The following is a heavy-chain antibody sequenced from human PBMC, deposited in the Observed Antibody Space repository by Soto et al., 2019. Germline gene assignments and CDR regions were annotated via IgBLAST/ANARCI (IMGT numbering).Heavy chain of an antibody. CDR2: ISSSSSSTI. Sequence: PGGSLRLSCAASGFTFSSYSMNWVRQAPGKGLEWVSYISSSSSSTIYYADSVEGRFTISRDNAKNSLYLQMNSLRDEDTAVYYCARGYCSGGSCQLFDYWGQGTLVTVSS. CDR3: ARGYCSGGSCQLFDY. J-gene: IGHJ4*02. V-gene: IGHV3-48*02. CDR1: GFTFSSYS. D-gene: IGHD2-15*01.